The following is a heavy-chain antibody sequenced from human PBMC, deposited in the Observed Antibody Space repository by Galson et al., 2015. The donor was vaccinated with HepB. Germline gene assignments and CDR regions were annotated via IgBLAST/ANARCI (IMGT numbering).Heavy chain of an antibody. D-gene: IGHD6-13*01. CDR2: ISAYNGNT. CDR3: ARDSSSFGSSPDDY. V-gene: IGHV1-18*04. CDR1: GYTFTSYG. J-gene: IGHJ4*02. Sequence: SVKVSCKASGYTFTSYGISWVRQAPGQGLEWMGWISAYNGNTNYAQKLQGRVTMTTDTSTSTAYMELRSLRSDDTAAYYCARDSSSFGSSPDDYWGQGTLVTVSS.